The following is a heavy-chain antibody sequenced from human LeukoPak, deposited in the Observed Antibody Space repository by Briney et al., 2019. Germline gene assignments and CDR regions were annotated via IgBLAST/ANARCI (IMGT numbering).Heavy chain of an antibody. CDR2: ISYDGSNK. J-gene: IGHJ4*02. D-gene: IGHD6-13*01. CDR3: AKGRYSSS. V-gene: IGHV3-30*04. Sequence: PGRSLRLSCAASGFTFSSYAMHWVRQAPGKGLEWVAVISYDGSNKYYADSVKGRFTISRDNSKNTLYLQMNSLRAEDTAVYYCAKGRYSSSWGQGTLVTVSS. CDR1: GFTFSSYA.